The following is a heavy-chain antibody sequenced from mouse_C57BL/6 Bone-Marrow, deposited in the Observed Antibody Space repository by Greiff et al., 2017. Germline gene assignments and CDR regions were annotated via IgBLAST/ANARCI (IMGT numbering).Heavy chain of an antibody. Sequence: QVHVKQPGAELVRPGSSVKLSCKASGYTFTSYWMHWVKQRPIQGLEWIGNIDPSDSETHYNQKFKDKATLTVDKSSSTAYMQLSSLTSEDSAVYYCARSAPNWDFDYWGQGTTLTVSS. CDR3: ARSAPNWDFDY. D-gene: IGHD4-1*01. J-gene: IGHJ2*01. CDR2: IDPSDSET. V-gene: IGHV1-52*01. CDR1: GYTFTSYW.